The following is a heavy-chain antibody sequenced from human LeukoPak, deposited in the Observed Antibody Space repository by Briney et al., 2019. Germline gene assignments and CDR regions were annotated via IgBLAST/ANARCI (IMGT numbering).Heavy chain of an antibody. CDR2: ISHSGGST. V-gene: IGHV3-23*01. J-gene: IGHJ3*02. Sequence: PGGSLRLSCAASGFTFPAHAMTWVRQAPGKGLEWVSGISHSGGSTYYADSVKGRFNISRDNSRNTVYLQMNSLRAEDSAVYHCARGPYCGGGTCYTLGAFDIWGQGTLASVSS. CDR3: ARGPYCGGGTCYTLGAFDI. CDR1: GFTFPAHA. D-gene: IGHD2-15*01.